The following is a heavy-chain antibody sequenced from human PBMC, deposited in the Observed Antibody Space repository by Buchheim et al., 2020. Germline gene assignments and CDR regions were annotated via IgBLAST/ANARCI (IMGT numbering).Heavy chain of an antibody. CDR3: ARGRKMATTIRWYFDL. V-gene: IGHV3-30-3*01. Sequence: QVQLVESGGGVVQPGRSLRLSCAASGFTFSSYAMHWVRQAPGKGLEWVAVISYDGSNKYYADSVKGRFTISRDNSKNTLYLQMNSLRAEDTAVYYCARGRKMATTIRWYFDLWGRGTL. CDR2: ISYDGSNK. CDR1: GFTFSSYA. J-gene: IGHJ2*01. D-gene: IGHD5-24*01.